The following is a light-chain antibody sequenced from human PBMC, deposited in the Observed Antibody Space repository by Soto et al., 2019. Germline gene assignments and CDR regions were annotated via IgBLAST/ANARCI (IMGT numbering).Light chain of an antibody. CDR3: QQSYSSWLT. CDR2: AAS. V-gene: IGKV1-39*01. J-gene: IGKJ4*01. CDR1: QSINNY. Sequence: DVHLAQSPSSLSAAVGDRVTITCRARQSINNYLNWYQQKPGEAPKLLVYAASTLQDGVPSRFSGSGSGTEFTLTISRLQPEDFAVYYCQQSYSSWLTFGGGTKVEI.